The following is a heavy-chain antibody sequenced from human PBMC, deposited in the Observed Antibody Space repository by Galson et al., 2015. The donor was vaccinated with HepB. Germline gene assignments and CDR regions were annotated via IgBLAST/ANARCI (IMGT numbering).Heavy chain of an antibody. CDR1: GFTFSSYA. J-gene: IGHJ6*02. CDR3: AKVRVGSYSYGTDV. CDR2: ISGSGGST. V-gene: IGHV3-23*01. Sequence: SLRLSCAASGFTFSSYAMSWVRQAPGKGLEWVSAISGSGGSTYYADSVKGRFPISRDNSKNTLYLQMNSLRAEDTAVYYCAKVRVGSYSYGTDVCVQGTTVPAAS. D-gene: IGHD3-10*01.